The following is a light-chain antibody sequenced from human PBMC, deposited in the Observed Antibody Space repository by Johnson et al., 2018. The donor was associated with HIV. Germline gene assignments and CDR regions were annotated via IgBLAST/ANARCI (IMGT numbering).Light chain of an antibody. CDR2: DNN. J-gene: IGLJ1*01. CDR3: GTWDSSLSAYNYV. V-gene: IGLV1-51*01. CDR1: SSNIGNNY. Sequence: QSVLTQPPSVSAAPGQKVTISCSGSSSNIGNNYVSWYQQLPGTAPKLLIYDNNKRPSGIPDRFSGSKSGTSATLGITGLQTGEEADYYCGTWDSSLSAYNYVFGTGTKVTVL.